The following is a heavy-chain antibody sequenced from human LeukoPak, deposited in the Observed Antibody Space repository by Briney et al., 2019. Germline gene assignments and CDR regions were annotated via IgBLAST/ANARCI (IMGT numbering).Heavy chain of an antibody. CDR2: IYFTGST. V-gene: IGHV4-59*01. J-gene: IGHJ4*02. Sequence: PSETLSLTCTVSGGSIGSYYWHWIRQPPGKGLEWIGYIYFTGSTNYNPSLKSRVTISVDTSKNQFSLKLNSVTAADTAIYYCARSTYSSSQWDYWGQGTLVTVFS. D-gene: IGHD6-13*01. CDR1: GGSIGSYY. CDR3: ARSTYSSSQWDY.